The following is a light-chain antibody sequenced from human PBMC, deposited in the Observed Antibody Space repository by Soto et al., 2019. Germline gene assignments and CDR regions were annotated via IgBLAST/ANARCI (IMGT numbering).Light chain of an antibody. CDR1: QSIGTF. CDR2: AAS. J-gene: IGKJ5*01. V-gene: IGKV1-39*01. CDR3: QQNYDTPIT. Sequence: DFEMTQSQSSRSAFVGDRVTMTCGASQSIGTFLSWYQQKSGRAPKLLIYAASSLQIGVPSRFSGSGSGTNFTLTISGLQPEDFATYFCQQNYDTPITFGQGTRLEI.